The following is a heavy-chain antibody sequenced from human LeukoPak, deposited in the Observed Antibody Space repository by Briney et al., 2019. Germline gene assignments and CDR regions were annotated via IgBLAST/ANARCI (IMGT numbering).Heavy chain of an antibody. V-gene: IGHV3-23*01. Sequence: GGSLRLSCAASGFTFSNYAMSWVRQAPGKRLEWVSAISGSGGSTYYADSVKGRFTISRDNSKNTLYLQMNSLRAEDTAVYYCAKGLLHLHYYDSSGYYPFDYWGQGTLVTVSS. J-gene: IGHJ4*02. D-gene: IGHD3-22*01. CDR1: GFTFSNYA. CDR3: AKGLLHLHYYDSSGYYPFDY. CDR2: ISGSGGST.